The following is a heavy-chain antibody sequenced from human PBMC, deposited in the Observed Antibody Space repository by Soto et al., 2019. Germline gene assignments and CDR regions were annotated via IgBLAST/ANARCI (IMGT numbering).Heavy chain of an antibody. CDR2: INAGNGNT. J-gene: IGHJ6*02. V-gene: IGHV1-3*05. CDR1: GYTFTSYA. Sequence: QVQLVQSGAEEMKPGASVKVSCKASGYTFTSYAMHWVRQAPGQRLEWMGWINAGNGNTKYSQKFQGRVTITRDTSASTASMELSSLRSEDTAVYYCASSATTADYYYGMDVWGQGTTVTVSS. CDR3: ASSATTADYYYGMDV. D-gene: IGHD1-26*01.